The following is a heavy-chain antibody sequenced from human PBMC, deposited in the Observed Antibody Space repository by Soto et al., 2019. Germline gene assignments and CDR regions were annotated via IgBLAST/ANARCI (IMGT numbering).Heavy chain of an antibody. Sequence: SETLSLTCTVSGGSVGSRSYYWSWIRQPPGKGLEWIGYIYYSGSTNYNPSLKSRVTISVDTSKNQFSLKLSSVTAADTAVYYCARLARLGYCTNGVCGFDIWGQGTMVTVSS. D-gene: IGHD2-8*01. CDR1: GGSVGSRSYY. J-gene: IGHJ3*02. CDR3: ARLARLGYCTNGVCGFDI. CDR2: IYYSGST. V-gene: IGHV4-61*01.